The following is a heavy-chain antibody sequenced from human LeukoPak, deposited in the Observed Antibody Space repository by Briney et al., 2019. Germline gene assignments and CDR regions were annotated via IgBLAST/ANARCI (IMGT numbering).Heavy chain of an antibody. Sequence: SETLSLTCTVSGGSISSSSYYWGWIRQPPGKGLEWIGSIYYSGSTNYNPSFKSRVTISADTSKNQFSLKLSSVTAADTAVYYCARHGPRYSSSWPFDYWGQGTLVTVSS. V-gene: IGHV4-39*01. CDR3: ARHGPRYSSSWPFDY. CDR2: IYYSGST. J-gene: IGHJ4*02. D-gene: IGHD6-13*01. CDR1: GGSISSSSYY.